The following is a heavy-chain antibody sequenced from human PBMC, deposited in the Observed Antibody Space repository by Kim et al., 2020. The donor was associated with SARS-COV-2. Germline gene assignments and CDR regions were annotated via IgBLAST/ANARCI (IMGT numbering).Heavy chain of an antibody. CDR2: IGTAGDT. V-gene: IGHV3-13*01. Sequence: GGSLRLSCAASGFTFSSYDMHWVRQATGKGLEWVSAIGTAGDTYYPGSVKGRFTISRENAKNSLYLQMNSLRAGDTAVYYCARASKQWLAFDYWGQGTLVTVSS. CDR3: ARASKQWLAFDY. D-gene: IGHD6-19*01. CDR1: GFTFSSYD. J-gene: IGHJ4*02.